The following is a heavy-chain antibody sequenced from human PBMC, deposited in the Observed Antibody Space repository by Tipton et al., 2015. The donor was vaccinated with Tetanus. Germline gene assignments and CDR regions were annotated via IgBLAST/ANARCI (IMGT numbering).Heavy chain of an antibody. CDR3: AHSAGGYSELVDAFDI. V-gene: IGHV2-5*01. Sequence: LVKPTQTLTLTCTFSGFSLSTSGVGVGWIRQPPGKALEWLALIYWNDDKRYSPSLKSRLTITKDTSKNQVVLTMTNMDPVDTATYYCAHSAGGYSELVDAFDIWGQGTMVTVSS. J-gene: IGHJ3*02. CDR2: IYWNDDK. CDR1: GFSLSTSGVG. D-gene: IGHD5-12*01.